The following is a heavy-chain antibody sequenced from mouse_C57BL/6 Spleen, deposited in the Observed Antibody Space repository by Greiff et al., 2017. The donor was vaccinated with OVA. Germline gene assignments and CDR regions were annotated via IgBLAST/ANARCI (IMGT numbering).Heavy chain of an antibody. D-gene: IGHD1-1*02. CDR2: IDPETGGT. CDR3: TRKGLSPFAY. Sequence: VQLQQSGAELVRPGASVTLSCKASGYTFTDYEMHWVKQTPVHGLEWIGAIDPETGGTAYNQKFKGKAILTADKSSSTAYMELRSLTSEDSAVYYCTRKGLSPFAYWGQGTLVTVSA. J-gene: IGHJ3*01. CDR1: GYTFTDYE. V-gene: IGHV1-15*01.